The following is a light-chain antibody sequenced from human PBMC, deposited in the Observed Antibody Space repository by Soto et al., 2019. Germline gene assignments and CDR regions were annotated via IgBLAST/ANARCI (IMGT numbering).Light chain of an antibody. V-gene: IGKV3-20*01. CDR3: TQYGSSPT. CDR1: QSVSSSY. Sequence: EIVLTQSPGTLSLSPGERATISCRSSQSVSSSYLAWYQKKPGQAHRLLIYDSYSRTTGIPDRLSGSGSGTELTLTIRRVEPEDFAVYYCTQYGSSPTFGQGTKVEIK. CDR2: DSY. J-gene: IGKJ1*01.